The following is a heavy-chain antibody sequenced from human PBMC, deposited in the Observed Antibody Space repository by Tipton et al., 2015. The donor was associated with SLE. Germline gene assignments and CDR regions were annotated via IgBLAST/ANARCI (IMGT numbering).Heavy chain of an antibody. J-gene: IGHJ4*02. V-gene: IGHV3-53*01. D-gene: IGHD2-8*01. CDR1: GFTFSDYY. CDR3: ARDNNGDVDY. CDR2: IYSGGTT. Sequence: SLRLSCAASGFTFSDYYMNWVRQAPGKGLEWVSVIYSGGTTYYADSVKGRFTISRDNSKNTLYLQMNSLRAEDTAVYYCARDNNGDVDYWGQGTLVTVSS.